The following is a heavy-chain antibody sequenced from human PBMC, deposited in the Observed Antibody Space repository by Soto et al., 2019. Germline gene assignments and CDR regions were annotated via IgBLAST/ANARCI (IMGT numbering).Heavy chain of an antibody. Sequence: QVQLVESGGGVVQPGRSLRLSCAASGFTFSSYVMHWVRQAPGKGLEWVAVISYDGSNKYYADSVKGRFTISRDNSKNTLYLQMNSLRAEDTAVYYCARVRTYGWGYFDYWGQGTLVTVSS. CDR2: ISYDGSNK. D-gene: IGHD3-10*01. CDR1: GFTFSSYV. V-gene: IGHV3-30*03. J-gene: IGHJ4*02. CDR3: ARVRTYGWGYFDY.